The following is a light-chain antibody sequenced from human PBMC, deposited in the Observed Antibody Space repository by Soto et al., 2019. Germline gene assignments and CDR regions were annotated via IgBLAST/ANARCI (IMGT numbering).Light chain of an antibody. CDR2: DAS. CDR3: QQYNSYSWT. Sequence: QMTQSPSTLSASVGDRVTITCRASQSISSWLAWYQQKPGKAPKLLIYDASSLESGVPSRFSGSGSGTDFTLTISRLDPEDFAVYYCQQYNSYSWTFGQGTKVDIK. CDR1: QSISSW. V-gene: IGKV1-5*01. J-gene: IGKJ1*01.